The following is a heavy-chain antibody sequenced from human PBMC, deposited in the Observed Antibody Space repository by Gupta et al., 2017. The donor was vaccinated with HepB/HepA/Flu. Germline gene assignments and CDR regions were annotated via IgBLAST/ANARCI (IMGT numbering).Heavy chain of an antibody. D-gene: IGHD3-16*01. V-gene: IGHV3-23*01. CDR3: TKDGVFDY. CDR1: GFTFSSYV. CDR2: IGGSATGEIT. J-gene: IGHJ4*02. Sequence: EVQLLESGGGLVQPGVSVRLSCAASGFTFSSYVMSWVRQAPGKGLEWVSRIGGSATGEITNYADSVKGRFTISRDNSQNTMYLQMSSLRVEDTAIYYCTKDGVFDYWGQGTLVTVSS.